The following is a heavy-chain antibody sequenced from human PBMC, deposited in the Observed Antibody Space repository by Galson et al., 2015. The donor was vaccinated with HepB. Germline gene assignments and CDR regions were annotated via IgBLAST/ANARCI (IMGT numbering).Heavy chain of an antibody. V-gene: IGHV4-34*01. CDR2: INHRGST. J-gene: IGHJ5*02. D-gene: IGHD3-22*01. CDR3: ARGRYYDSGGSYNNWFDP. Sequence: SLTCAVYGGSFSGYYWSWIRQPPGKGLEWVGEINHRGSTNYNPSLKSRVTISVVTSKKQFSLKLNSVTAADTAVYYCARGRYYDSGGSYNNWFDPWGQGTLVSVSS. CDR1: GGSFSGYY.